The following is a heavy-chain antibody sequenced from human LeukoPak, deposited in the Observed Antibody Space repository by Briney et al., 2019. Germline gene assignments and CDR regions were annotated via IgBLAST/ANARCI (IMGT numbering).Heavy chain of an antibody. J-gene: IGHJ4*02. CDR1: GGSFSGYY. CDR3: ARGRRGHSYGSFGY. CDR2: INHSGST. D-gene: IGHD5-18*01. Sequence: PSETLSLTCAVYGGSFSGYYWSWIRQPPGKGLEWIGEINHSGSTNYNPSLKSRVTISVDTSKNQFSLKLSSVTAADTAVYYCARGRRGHSYGSFGYWGQGTLVTVSS. V-gene: IGHV4-34*01.